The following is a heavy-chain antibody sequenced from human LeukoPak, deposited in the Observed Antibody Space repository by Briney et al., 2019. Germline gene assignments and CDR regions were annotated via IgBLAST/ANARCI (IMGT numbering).Heavy chain of an antibody. Sequence: PGGSLRLSCAASGFTFSSYAMSWVRQAPGKGLEWVSAISGSGGSTYYADSVKGRFTISRDNSKNTLYLQMNSLRAEDTAVYYCAKDLVPSGSYEVGPWGQGTLVTVSS. V-gene: IGHV3-23*01. CDR3: AKDLVPSGSYEVGP. D-gene: IGHD1-26*01. J-gene: IGHJ5*02. CDR1: GFTFSSYA. CDR2: ISGSGGST.